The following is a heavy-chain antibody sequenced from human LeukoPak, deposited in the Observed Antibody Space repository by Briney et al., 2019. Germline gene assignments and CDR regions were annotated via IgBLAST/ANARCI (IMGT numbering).Heavy chain of an antibody. CDR2: ISAYNDNT. CDR1: GYSFSTYS. D-gene: IGHD6-19*01. V-gene: IGHV1-18*01. CDR3: ARDGVEVAGIDF. Sequence: ASVTLSCKASGYSFSTYSISWVRQAPGQGLEWMGWISAYNDNTHYGQSFQGRVTMTTDRITSTAYMELRSLRSDDTAMYYCARDGVEVAGIDFWGQGTLVTVSA. J-gene: IGHJ4*02.